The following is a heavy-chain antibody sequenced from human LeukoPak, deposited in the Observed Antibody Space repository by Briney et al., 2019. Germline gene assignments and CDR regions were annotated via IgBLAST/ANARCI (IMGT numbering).Heavy chain of an antibody. D-gene: IGHD3-16*01. CDR2: IKSKTDGGTT. CDR1: GFTFSNAW. V-gene: IGHV3-15*01. CDR3: TTRGAQIMITFGGVL. J-gene: IGHJ4*02. Sequence: NSGGSLRLSCAASGFTFSNAWMSWVRQAPGKGLEWVGRIKSKTDGGTTDYAAPVKGRFTISRDDSKNTLYLQMNSLKTEDTAVYYCTTRGAQIMITFGGVLWGQGTLVTVSS.